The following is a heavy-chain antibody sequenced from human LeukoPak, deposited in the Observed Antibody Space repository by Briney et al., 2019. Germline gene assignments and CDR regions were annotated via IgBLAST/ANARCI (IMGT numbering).Heavy chain of an antibody. V-gene: IGHV1-8*01. CDR3: ARDSSAYDSSGYPEYYFDY. CDR1: GYTFTSYD. Sequence: GASVKVSCKASGYTFTSYDINWVRQATGQGLEWMGWMNPNSGNTGCAQKFQGRVTMTRNTSISTAYMELSSLKSEDTAVYYCARDSSAYDSSGYPEYYFDYWGQGTLVTVSS. CDR2: MNPNSGNT. D-gene: IGHD3-22*01. J-gene: IGHJ4*02.